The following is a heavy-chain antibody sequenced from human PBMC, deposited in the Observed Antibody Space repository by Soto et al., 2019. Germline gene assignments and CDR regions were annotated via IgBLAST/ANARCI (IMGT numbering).Heavy chain of an antibody. J-gene: IGHJ4*02. CDR2: INHSGST. D-gene: IGHD3-22*01. CDR3: AAETYYYDSSGYYYGDY. CDR1: GGSFSGYY. V-gene: IGHV4-34*01. Sequence: SDTLSLTCAVYGGSFSGYYWSWIRQPPGKGLEWIGEINHSGSTNYNPSLKSRVTISVDTSKNQFSLKLSSVTATDTAVYYCAAETYYYDSSGYYYGDYWGQGTLVTVSS.